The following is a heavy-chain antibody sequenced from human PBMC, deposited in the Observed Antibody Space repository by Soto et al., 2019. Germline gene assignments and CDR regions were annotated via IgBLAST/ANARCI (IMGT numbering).Heavy chain of an antibody. CDR3: AAEGSYDILTGFYTPRSFDN. Sequence: ETRTLICGVSGRSLTSTYWSWIRQPPGYGLEWIGNIFYSGATNYSPSLKSRLTISVDTSKNQFSLTLRSVTAADTAVYYCAAEGSYDILTGFYTPRSFDNRGQGTMVTVSS. CDR1: GRSLTSTY. CDR2: IFYSGAT. J-gene: IGHJ3*02. V-gene: IGHV4-59*01. D-gene: IGHD3-9*01.